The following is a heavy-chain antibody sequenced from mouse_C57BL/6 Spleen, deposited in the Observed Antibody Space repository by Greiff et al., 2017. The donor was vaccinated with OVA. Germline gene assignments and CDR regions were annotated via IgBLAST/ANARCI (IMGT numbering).Heavy chain of an antibody. J-gene: IGHJ4*01. D-gene: IGHD1-1*01. V-gene: IGHV1-54*01. CDR2: INPGSGGT. CDR1: GYAFTNYL. Sequence: QVQLKQSGAELVRPGTSVKVSCKASGYAFTNYLLEWVKQRPGQGLEWIGVINPGSGGTNYNEKFKGKATLTADKSSRTAYMQLSSLTSEDSAVYFCARGATVVPYYYAMDYWGQGTSVTVSS. CDR3: ARGATVVPYYYAMDY.